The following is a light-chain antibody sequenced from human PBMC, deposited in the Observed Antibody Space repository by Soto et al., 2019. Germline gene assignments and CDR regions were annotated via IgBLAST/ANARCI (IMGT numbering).Light chain of an antibody. J-gene: IGKJ3*01. V-gene: IGKV2-28*01. CDR3: MHAHQSRLT. Sequence: DIVMTQSPLSLPVTPGEPASISCTSSQSLLYIDGYNYLDCYLQKPGQPPKLRIYSASNRSSGVTDRFSGSGSGTDFTLRISRVVAEYVGVYFGMHAHQSRLTFGPGTQVDIK. CDR2: SAS. CDR1: QSLLYIDGYNY.